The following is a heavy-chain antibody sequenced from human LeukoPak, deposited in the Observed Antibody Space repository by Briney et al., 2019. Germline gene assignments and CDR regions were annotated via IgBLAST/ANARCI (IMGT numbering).Heavy chain of an antibody. CDR2: IKSKTDGGTT. Sequence: KPGGSLRLSXAASGFTFSNAWMSWVRQAPGKGLEWVGRIKSKTDGGTTDYAAPVKGRFTISRDDSKNTLYLQMNSLKTEDTAVYYCTTDSSNDYGDLYYFDYWGQGTLVTVSS. J-gene: IGHJ4*02. CDR3: TTDSSNDYGDLYYFDY. D-gene: IGHD4-17*01. V-gene: IGHV3-15*01. CDR1: GFTFSNAW.